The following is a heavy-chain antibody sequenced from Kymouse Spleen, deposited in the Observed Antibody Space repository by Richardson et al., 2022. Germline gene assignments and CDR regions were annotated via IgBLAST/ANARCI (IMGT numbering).Heavy chain of an antibody. CDR2: INHSGST. CDR3: ARGDNWNSPFDY. D-gene: IGHD1-7*01. V-gene: IGHV4-34*01. J-gene: IGHJ4*02. Sequence: QVQLQQWGAGLLKPSETLSLTCAVYGGSFSGYYWSWIRQPPGKGLEWIGEINHSGSTNYNPSLKSRVTISVDTSKNQFSLKLSSVTAADTAVYYCARGDNWNSPFDYWGQGTLVTVSS. CDR1: GGSFSGYY.